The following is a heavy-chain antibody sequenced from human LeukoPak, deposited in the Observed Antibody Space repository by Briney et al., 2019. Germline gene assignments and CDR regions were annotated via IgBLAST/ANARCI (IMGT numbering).Heavy chain of an antibody. Sequence: SETLSLTCAVYGGSFSGYYWSWIRQPPGKGLEWIGEINHSGSTNYNPSLKSRVTISVDTSKNQFSLKLSSVTAADTAVYYCARASMVRGVTFDYWGQGTLVTVSS. CDR2: INHSGST. CDR3: ARASMVRGVTFDY. V-gene: IGHV4-34*01. CDR1: GGSFSGYY. D-gene: IGHD3-10*01. J-gene: IGHJ4*02.